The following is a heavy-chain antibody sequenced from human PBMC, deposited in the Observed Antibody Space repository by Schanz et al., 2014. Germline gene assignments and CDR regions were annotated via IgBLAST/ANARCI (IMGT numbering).Heavy chain of an antibody. CDR3: ARESSNDIVLVPGAVFDH. V-gene: IGHV3-23*01. CDR1: GFSFSSYA. CDR2: ISGSGAST. Sequence: EVQLLESGGGLVQPGGSLRLSCATSGFSFSSYAINWVRQAPGKGLEWVSGISGSGASTYYADSVKGRFTISSDSSKNTLYLQMNSLRPGDTAVYYCARESSNDIVLVPGAVFDHWGQGTRVTVSS. J-gene: IGHJ4*02. D-gene: IGHD2-2*01.